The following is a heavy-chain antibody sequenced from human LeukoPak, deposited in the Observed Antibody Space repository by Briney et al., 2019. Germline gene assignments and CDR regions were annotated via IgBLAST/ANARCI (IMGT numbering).Heavy chain of an antibody. Sequence: GGSLRLSCVASGFPFKGYWMTWVRQSPGKGLDWVANIKPDGSETNYLDSVKGRFTISRDNARDSLFLEMKNLRVDDTAVYYCARDGGELWPLDEWGQGILVTVSS. CDR1: GFPFKGYW. D-gene: IGHD3-10*01. J-gene: IGHJ4*02. CDR2: IKPDGSET. V-gene: IGHV3-7*01. CDR3: ARDGGELWPLDE.